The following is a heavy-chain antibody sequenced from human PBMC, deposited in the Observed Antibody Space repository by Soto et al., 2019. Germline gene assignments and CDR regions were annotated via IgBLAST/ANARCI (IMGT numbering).Heavy chain of an antibody. Sequence: EVQVVESGGGLVRPGGSLRLSCAASGFTFSNFWMTWVRQAPGKGLEWVANIKHDGSETYYENSVKGRFTISRDNARSSLYLQMNSLRFEDTAVYYCVREGDCSGGTCFSGLHYWGQGTLVTVSS. V-gene: IGHV3-7*01. CDR2: IKHDGSET. CDR3: VREGDCSGGTCFSGLHY. CDR1: GFTFSNFW. J-gene: IGHJ4*02. D-gene: IGHD2-15*01.